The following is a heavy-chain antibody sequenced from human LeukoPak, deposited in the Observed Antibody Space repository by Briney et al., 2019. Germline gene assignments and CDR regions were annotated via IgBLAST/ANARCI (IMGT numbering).Heavy chain of an antibody. V-gene: IGHV3-23*01. CDR3: AKVPAYYYDSSGRQYFDY. CDR2: ISGSGGST. Sequence: GGSLRLSCAASGFTFSSYAMSWVRQAPGKGLEWVSAISGSGGSTYYADSVKGRFTISRDNSKNTLYLQMNSLRAEDTAVYYCAKVPAYYYDSSGRQYFDYWGQGTLVTVSS. J-gene: IGHJ4*02. D-gene: IGHD3-22*01. CDR1: GFTFSSYA.